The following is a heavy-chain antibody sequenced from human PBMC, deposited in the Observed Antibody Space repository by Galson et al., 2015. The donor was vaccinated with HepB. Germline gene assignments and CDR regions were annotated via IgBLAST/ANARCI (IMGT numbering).Heavy chain of an antibody. D-gene: IGHD6-6*01. J-gene: IGHJ4*02. CDR1: GGSFSGYY. CDR3: ARALKYSSSFFY. Sequence: ETLSLTCAVYGGSFSGYYWSWIRQPPGKGLEWIGEINHSGSTNYNPSLKSRVTIAVDTSKNQFSLKLSSVTAADTAVYYCARALKYSSSFFYWGQGTLVTVSS. V-gene: IGHV4-34*01. CDR2: INHSGST.